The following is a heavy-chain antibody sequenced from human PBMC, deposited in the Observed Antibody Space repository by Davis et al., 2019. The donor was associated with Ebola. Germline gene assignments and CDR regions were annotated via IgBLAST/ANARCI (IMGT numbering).Heavy chain of an antibody. CDR3: AKDQRGRIVGATFGY. V-gene: IGHV3-11*01. D-gene: IGHD1-26*01. CDR1: GFTFSDYY. CDR2: ISSSGSTI. Sequence: GESLKISCAASGFTFSDYYMSWIRQAPGKGLEWVSYISSSGSTIYYADSVKGRFTISRDNAKNSLYLQMNGLRAEDTAVYYCAKDQRGRIVGATFGYWGQGTLVTVSS. J-gene: IGHJ4*02.